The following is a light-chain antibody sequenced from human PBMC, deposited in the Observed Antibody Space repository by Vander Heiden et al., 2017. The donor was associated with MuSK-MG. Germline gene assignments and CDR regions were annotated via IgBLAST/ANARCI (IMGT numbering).Light chain of an antibody. CDR2: GAS. Sequence: EIVMTQSPATLSVSPGERATLSCRASQNVSSNLAWYQQKPGQAPRLLIYGASTRATGVPARFSGSGYGTEFTLTISSLQSEDFAVYYCQQHNNWPPITFGQGTRLEIK. CDR3: QQHNNWPPIT. J-gene: IGKJ5*01. CDR1: QNVSSN. V-gene: IGKV3-15*01.